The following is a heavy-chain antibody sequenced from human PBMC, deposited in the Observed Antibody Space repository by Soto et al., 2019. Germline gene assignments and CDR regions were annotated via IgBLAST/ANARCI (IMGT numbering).Heavy chain of an antibody. J-gene: IGHJ4*02. CDR2: IYYSGTT. Sequence: QVPLQESGPGLVKPSQTLSLTCIVSGGSISSEGYYWSWFRQLPGKGLEWIGDIYYSGTTYHNPSLRSRLTISGDASKNQFSLKLSSVTAADTALYYCARGRGYSYGPYYFDYWGQGNLVTVSS. V-gene: IGHV4-31*03. D-gene: IGHD5-18*01. CDR1: GGSISSEGYY. CDR3: ARGRGYSYGPYYFDY.